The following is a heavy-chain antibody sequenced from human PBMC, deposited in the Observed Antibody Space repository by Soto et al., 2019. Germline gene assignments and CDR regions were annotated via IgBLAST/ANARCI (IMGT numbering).Heavy chain of an antibody. J-gene: IGHJ3*02. CDR1: GGFVSSGNYY. V-gene: IGHV4-61*01. D-gene: IGHD1-1*01. Sequence: PSETLSLTCAVYGGFVSSGNYYWSWIRQPPGKGLEWIGEMSHSGGTHFIPSLKSRVTLSVDSSKNLFSLKMSSVTAADTALYFCARVERGTATTVVDAFDIWGPGTMVTVSS. CDR2: MSHSGGT. CDR3: ARVERGTATTVVDAFDI.